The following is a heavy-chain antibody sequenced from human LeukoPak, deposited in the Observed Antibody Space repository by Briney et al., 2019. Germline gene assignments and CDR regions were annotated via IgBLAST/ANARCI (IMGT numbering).Heavy chain of an antibody. D-gene: IGHD3-10*01. Sequence: SGPTPVNPTQTLTLTCTFSGFSLSTSGVGVGWIRQPPGKALEWLALIYWDDDKRYSPSLKSRLTITKDTSKNQVVLTMTNMDPVDTATYYCAHNHRTYYYGSGVYFDYWGQGTLVTVSS. J-gene: IGHJ4*02. CDR3: AHNHRTYYYGSGVYFDY. CDR2: IYWDDDK. CDR1: GFSLSTSGVG. V-gene: IGHV2-5*02.